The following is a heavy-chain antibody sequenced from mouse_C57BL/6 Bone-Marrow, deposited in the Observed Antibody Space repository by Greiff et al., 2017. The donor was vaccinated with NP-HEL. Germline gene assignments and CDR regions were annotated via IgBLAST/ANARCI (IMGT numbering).Heavy chain of an antibody. D-gene: IGHD1-1*01. CDR2: INPSTGGT. CDR3: ARFLYYYGSSLYFDY. V-gene: IGHV1-42*01. J-gene: IGHJ2*01. CDR1: GYSFTGYY. Sequence: VQLKQSGPELVKPGASVKISCKASGYSFTGYYMNWVKQSPEKSLEWIGEINPSTGGTTYNQKFKAKATLTVDKSSSTAYMQLKSLTSEDSAVYYCARFLYYYGSSLYFDYWGQGTTLTVSS.